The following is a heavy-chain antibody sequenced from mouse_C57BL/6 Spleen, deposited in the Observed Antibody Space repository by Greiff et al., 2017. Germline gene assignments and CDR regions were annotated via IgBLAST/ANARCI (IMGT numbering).Heavy chain of an antibody. J-gene: IGHJ2*01. D-gene: IGHD2-3*01. Sequence: EVQLQQPGAELVQPGASVKMSCTASGYTFTDYNMYWVKQSHGKSLEWIGYINPNNGGTSYNQKFKGKATLTVNKSSSTAYMELRSHTSEDSAVYCCTSSDGYYHYWGQGTTLTVSS. CDR1: GYTFTDYN. V-gene: IGHV1-22*01. CDR2: INPNNGGT. CDR3: TSSDGYYHY.